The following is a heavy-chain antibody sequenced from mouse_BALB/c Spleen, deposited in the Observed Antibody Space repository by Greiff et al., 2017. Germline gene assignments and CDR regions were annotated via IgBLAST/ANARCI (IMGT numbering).Heavy chain of an antibody. J-gene: IGHJ4*01. Sequence: QVQLKESGAELVRPGVSVKISCKGSGYTFTDYAMHWVKQSHAKSLEWIGVISTYYGDASYNQKFKGKATMTVDKSSSTAYMELARLTSEDSAIYYCARSGGKAMDYWGQGTSVTVSS. CDR2: ISTYYGDA. CDR3: ARSGGKAMDY. V-gene: IGHV1S137*01. CDR1: GYTFTDYA. D-gene: IGHD1-1*02.